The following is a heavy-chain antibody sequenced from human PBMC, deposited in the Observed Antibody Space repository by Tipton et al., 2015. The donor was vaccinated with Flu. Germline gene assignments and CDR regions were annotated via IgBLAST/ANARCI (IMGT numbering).Heavy chain of an antibody. Sequence: TLSLTCTVSGVSISSYYWSWVRQSPGKGLEWIGYIDKSGNTNYNPSLKSRVTIVLDTSKNRFSLNLTSVTAADTAVYYCARAEIGDFDYWGQGTLVTVSS. CDR1: GVSISSYY. CDR2: IDKSGNT. D-gene: IGHD2/OR15-2a*01. J-gene: IGHJ4*02. V-gene: IGHV4-4*08. CDR3: ARAEIGDFDY.